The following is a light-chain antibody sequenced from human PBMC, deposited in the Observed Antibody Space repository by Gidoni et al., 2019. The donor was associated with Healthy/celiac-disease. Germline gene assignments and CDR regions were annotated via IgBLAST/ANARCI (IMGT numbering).Light chain of an antibody. CDR3: QQSYSTPRT. J-gene: IGKJ1*01. CDR1: QSISSY. CDR2: AAS. Sequence: DIHMTQSPSSLSASVGDRVTITCRASQSISSYLNWYQQIPGKAPKLLIYAASSLKSVVPSRFSGSGSGTDFTLTISSLQPEDFATYYCQQSYSTPRTFGQGTKVEIK. V-gene: IGKV1-39*01.